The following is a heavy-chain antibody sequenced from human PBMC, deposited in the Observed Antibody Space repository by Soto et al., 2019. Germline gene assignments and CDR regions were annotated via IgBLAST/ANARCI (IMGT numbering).Heavy chain of an antibody. Sequence: EVQLVESGGGLVQPGGSLRLSCAASGFTVSSNYMSWVRQAPGKGLEWVSVIYSGGSTYYADSVKGRFTISRDNSKNTLYFQMNRLRAEDTAVYYCARDTHGDYNYYYYFYLDVWGKGTTVTVSS. CDR3: ARDTHGDYNYYYYFYLDV. D-gene: IGHD4-17*01. J-gene: IGHJ6*03. CDR2: IYSGGST. V-gene: IGHV3-66*01. CDR1: GFTVSSNY.